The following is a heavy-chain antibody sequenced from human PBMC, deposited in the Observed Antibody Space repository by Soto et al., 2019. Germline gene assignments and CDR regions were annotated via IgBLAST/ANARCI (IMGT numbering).Heavy chain of an antibody. Sequence: GASVKVSCKASGFTFTSSAVQWVRQARGQRLEWIGWIVVGSGNTNYAQKFQERVTITRDMSTSTAYMELSSLRSEDTAVYYCARDRGDYEGLVPYSFDHWGQGTLVTVSS. CDR1: GFTFTSSA. D-gene: IGHD4-17*01. CDR3: ARDRGDYEGLVPYSFDH. V-gene: IGHV1-58*01. CDR2: IVVGSGNT. J-gene: IGHJ4*02.